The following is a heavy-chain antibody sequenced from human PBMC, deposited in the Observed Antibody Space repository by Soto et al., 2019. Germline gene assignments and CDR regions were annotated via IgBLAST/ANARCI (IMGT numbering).Heavy chain of an antibody. J-gene: IGHJ6*02. CDR1: GSALRAYF. V-gene: IGHV1-18*01. CDR2: ISAYDGNT. CDR3: ASHNYYPCWGV. D-gene: IGHD3-3*02. Sequence: GASLKVSCKATGSALRAYFINWVVQAPGQGLEWMGRISAYDGNTNYAHMLQDRVTMTTDRSTTTAYMELRSLRSDDTALYYCASHNYYPCWGVWRQGTPVIVYS.